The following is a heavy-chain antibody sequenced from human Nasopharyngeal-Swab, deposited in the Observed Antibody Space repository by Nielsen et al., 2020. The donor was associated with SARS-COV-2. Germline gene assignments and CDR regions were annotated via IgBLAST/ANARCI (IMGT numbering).Heavy chain of an antibody. CDR1: GGSISSSSYY. V-gene: IGHV4-39*07. J-gene: IGHJ6*02. CDR3: ARVAVVVSYYYYGMDV. Sequence: GSLRLSCTVSGGSISSSSYYWGWIRQPPGKGLEWIGSIYYSGSTYYNPSLKSRVTISVDTSKNQSSLKLSSVTAADTAVYYCARVAVVVSYYYYGMDVWGQGTTVTVSS. D-gene: IGHD2-15*01. CDR2: IYYSGST.